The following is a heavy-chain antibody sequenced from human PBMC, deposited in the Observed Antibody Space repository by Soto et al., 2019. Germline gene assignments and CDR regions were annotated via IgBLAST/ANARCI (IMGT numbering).Heavy chain of an antibody. D-gene: IGHD5-18*01. CDR1: GGSISRNSYY. V-gene: IGHV4-39*01. Sequence: SETLTLTCTVPGGSISRNSYYWVWIRQPPGKGLEWIGSIYYSGSTYYNPSLKSRVTISEDTSKNQFSLKLSSLTAAEPPGYDGARLGYSYDDAFDIWGQGTMVTVSS. J-gene: IGHJ3*02. CDR2: IYYSGST. CDR3: ARLGYSYDDAFDI.